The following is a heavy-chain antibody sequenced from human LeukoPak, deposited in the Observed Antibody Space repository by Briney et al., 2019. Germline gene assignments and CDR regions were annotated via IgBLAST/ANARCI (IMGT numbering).Heavy chain of an antibody. V-gene: IGHV4-59*12. J-gene: IGHJ4*02. CDR3: ARGPGLYSSGWYVGAY. Sequence: PSETLSLTCTVSGGSFSSYYWSWIRQPPGKGLEWIGYTYYSGSTNYNPSLKSRVTISVDTSKNQFSLKLSSVTAADTAVYYCARGPGLYSSGWYVGAYWGQGTLVTVSS. CDR1: GGSFSSYY. D-gene: IGHD6-19*01. CDR2: TYYSGST.